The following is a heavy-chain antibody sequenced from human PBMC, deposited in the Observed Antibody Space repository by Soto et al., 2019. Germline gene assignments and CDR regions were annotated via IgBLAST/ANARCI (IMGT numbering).Heavy chain of an antibody. J-gene: IGHJ4*02. CDR2: VYHTGST. V-gene: IGHV4-4*02. D-gene: IGHD1-26*01. CDR1: GDSISSTHW. Sequence: SETLSLTCVVSGDSISSTHWWTWVRQTPGTGLEWIGEVYHTGSTKYNPSLKNRVTISTMSNNKFSLELSSVTAADTAVYYCTRGLFSGSSYSGSWYYFDSWGQGTMVTVSS. CDR3: TRGLFSGSSYSGSWYYFDS.